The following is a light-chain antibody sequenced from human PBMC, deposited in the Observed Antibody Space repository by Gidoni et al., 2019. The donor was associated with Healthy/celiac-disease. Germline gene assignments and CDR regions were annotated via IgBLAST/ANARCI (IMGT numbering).Light chain of an antibody. CDR2: DAS. V-gene: IGKV3-11*01. Sequence: EIVLTQYPATLSLSPGERATLSCRASQSVSSYLAWYQQKPGQAPRLLIYDASNRATGIPARFSCSGSGTDFTLTISSLEPEDFAVYYCQQRSNWPPYTFGQGTKLEIK. J-gene: IGKJ2*01. CDR3: QQRSNWPPYT. CDR1: QSVSSY.